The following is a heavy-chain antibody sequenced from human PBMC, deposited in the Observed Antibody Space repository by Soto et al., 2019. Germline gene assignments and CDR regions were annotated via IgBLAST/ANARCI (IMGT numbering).Heavy chain of an antibody. V-gene: IGHV4-59*01. CDR3: ARGYCSSTICYIWDNWFDP. D-gene: IGHD2-2*02. Sequence: SETLSLTCTVSGGSISSYYWSWIRQPPGKGLEWIGYIYYSGRTNYNPSLKSRVTISVDTSKNQLSLKLSSVTAADTAVYYCARGYCSSTICYIWDNWFDPWGQGTLVTVAS. J-gene: IGHJ5*02. CDR1: GGSISSYY. CDR2: IYYSGRT.